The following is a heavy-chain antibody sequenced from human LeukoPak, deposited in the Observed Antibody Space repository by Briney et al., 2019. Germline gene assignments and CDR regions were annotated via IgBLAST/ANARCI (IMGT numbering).Heavy chain of an antibody. Sequence: PSETLSLTCTVSGGSISSYYWSWIRQPAGKGLEWIGRIYTSGSTNYNPSLKSRVTMSVDTSKNQFSLKLSSVTAADTAVYYCARGSALGSSPDFDYWGQGTLVTVSS. V-gene: IGHV4-4*07. CDR2: IYTSGST. D-gene: IGHD6-6*01. CDR1: GGSISSYY. CDR3: ARGSALGSSPDFDY. J-gene: IGHJ4*02.